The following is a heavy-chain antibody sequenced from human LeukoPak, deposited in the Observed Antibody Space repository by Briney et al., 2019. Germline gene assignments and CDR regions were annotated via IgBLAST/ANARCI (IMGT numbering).Heavy chain of an antibody. V-gene: IGHV1-2*02. CDR2: INPNSGGT. Sequence: ASVKVSCKASGYTFTGYYMHWVRQAPGQGLEWMGWINPNSGGTNYAQKFQGGVTMTRDTSISTAYMELSRLRSDDTAVYYCARGDGRYCSSTSCPYDYWGQGTLVTVSS. D-gene: IGHD2-2*01. CDR3: ARGDGRYCSSTSCPYDY. CDR1: GYTFTGYY. J-gene: IGHJ4*02.